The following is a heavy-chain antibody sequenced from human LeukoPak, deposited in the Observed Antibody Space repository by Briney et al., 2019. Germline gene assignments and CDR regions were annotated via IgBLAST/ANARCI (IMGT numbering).Heavy chain of an antibody. CDR2: ISSSSSTI. Sequence: GGSLRLSCAASGFTFSSYSMNWVRQAPGKGLEWVSYISSSSSTIYYADSVKGRFTISRDNAKNPLYLQMNSLRAEDTAVYYCAKDIAGYSSGWYLDYMDVWGKGTTVTISS. D-gene: IGHD6-19*01. CDR1: GFTFSSYS. J-gene: IGHJ6*03. CDR3: AKDIAGYSSGWYLDYMDV. V-gene: IGHV3-48*01.